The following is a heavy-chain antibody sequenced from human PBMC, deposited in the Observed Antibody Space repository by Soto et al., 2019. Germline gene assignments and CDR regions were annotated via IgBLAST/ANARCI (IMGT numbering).Heavy chain of an antibody. CDR1: GDSISSAGYY. CDR3: ARDNRVYTSSWGCFDY. J-gene: IGHJ4*02. V-gene: IGHV4-31*03. Sequence: QVQLQESGPGLVKPSQTLSLTCTVSGDSISSAGYYWSWIRQHPGEGLEWIGYLYYSGSTYYNPPLKSRLTISVDTSKNHFSRKLASVTAADTAVYYCARDNRVYTSSWGCFDYWGQGTLVSVSS. CDR2: LYYSGST. D-gene: IGHD6-13*01.